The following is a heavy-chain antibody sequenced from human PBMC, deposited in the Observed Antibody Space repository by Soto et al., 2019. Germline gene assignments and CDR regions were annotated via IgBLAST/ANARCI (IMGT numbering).Heavy chain of an antibody. CDR2: IYYSGST. CDR1: GGSISSSSYY. Sequence: QLQLQESGPGLVKPSETLSLTCTVSGGSISSSSYYWGWIRQPPGKGLEWIGSIYYSGSTYYNPSLRRPGTMSGDTSKSQFSLKLSSVTAADTAVYYCARHPDYGLYYVDYWGQGTLVTVSS. D-gene: IGHD3-10*01. CDR3: ARHPDYGLYYVDY. J-gene: IGHJ4*02. V-gene: IGHV4-39*01.